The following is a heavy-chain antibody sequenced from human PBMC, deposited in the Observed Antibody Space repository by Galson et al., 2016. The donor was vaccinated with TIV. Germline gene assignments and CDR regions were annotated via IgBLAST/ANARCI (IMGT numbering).Heavy chain of an antibody. CDR1: KCISDDYT. CDR3: AKDYLLLGSGSTGADS. Sequence: SLTLSCAATKCISDDYTTPCVRQPPGKAPDLGFAVTCYVTQPYTESVKCRFTVSRYSRSNSLYLQMNSLRSEDTAFYYCAKDYLLLGSGSTGADSWGQGALVTVSS. V-gene: IGHV3-43*01. J-gene: IGHJ4*02. CDR2: VTCYVTQ. D-gene: IGHD3-10*01.